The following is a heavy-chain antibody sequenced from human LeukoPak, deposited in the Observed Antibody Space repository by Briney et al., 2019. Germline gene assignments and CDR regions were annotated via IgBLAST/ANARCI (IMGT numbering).Heavy chain of an antibody. CDR3: ARHVVIAHFFDY. D-gene: IGHD2-15*01. J-gene: IGHJ4*02. CDR2: VYYSGNT. Sequence: SETLSPICSVSGDSISGGTYYWGWIRQSPGKGPEWIGSVYYSGNTYYNPSLKSRVTISVDTSKNHFSLNLTSVTAADTAIYYCARHVVIAHFFDYWGQGILVTVSS. V-gene: IGHV4-39*01. CDR1: GDSISGGTYY.